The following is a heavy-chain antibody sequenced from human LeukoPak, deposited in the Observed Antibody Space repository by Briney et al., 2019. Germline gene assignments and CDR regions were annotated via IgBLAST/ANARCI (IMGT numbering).Heavy chain of an antibody. V-gene: IGHV3-49*04. D-gene: IGHD3-3*01. CDR2: IRCKAYGGIT. CDR1: VFILCEYA. CDR3: TRDNSSGSYYYYYYMDV. Sequence: PGGSLRLSCTASVFILCEYAVSWARQAPGGGREWVGFIRCKAYGGITEYAASVKGRFTISRDDTKSIAYLQMNSLKTEDTAVYYCTRDNSSGSYYYYYYMDVWGKGTTVTVSS. J-gene: IGHJ6*03.